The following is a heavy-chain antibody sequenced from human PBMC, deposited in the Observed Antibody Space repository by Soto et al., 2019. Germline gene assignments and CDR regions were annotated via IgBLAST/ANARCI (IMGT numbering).Heavy chain of an antibody. Sequence: PGGSLRLSCVVSGSTFSSDDMSWVRQAPGKGLEWVSLVSATAGTTYYTDSVKGRFTISRDNSRNTVYPQMNSLRADDTAVYYCAKDRLAGGFDYWGQGTLVTVSS. CDR3: AKDRLAGGFDY. J-gene: IGHJ4*02. CDR1: GSTFSSDD. CDR2: VSATAGTT. V-gene: IGHV3-23*01. D-gene: IGHD3-16*01.